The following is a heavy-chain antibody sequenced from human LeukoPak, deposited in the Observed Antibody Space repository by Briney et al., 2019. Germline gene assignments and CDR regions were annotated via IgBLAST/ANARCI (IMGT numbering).Heavy chain of an antibody. J-gene: IGHJ4*02. CDR1: GDSIKDYY. CDR3: ARGYYDILTGPTDFDY. D-gene: IGHD3-9*01. CDR2: IYSGST. V-gene: IGHV4-4*08. Sequence: SETLSLTCAVSGDSIKDYYWSWIRQTPGRGLNLIGYIYSGSTNYNPSLKSRVTISVDTSKNQFSLKLSSVTAADTAVYYCARGYYDILTGPTDFDYWGQGTLVTVSS.